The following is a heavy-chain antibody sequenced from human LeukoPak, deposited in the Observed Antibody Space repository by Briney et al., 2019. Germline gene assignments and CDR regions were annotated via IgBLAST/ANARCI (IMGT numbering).Heavy chain of an antibody. J-gene: IGHJ4*01. V-gene: IGHV4-31*03. CDR3: AREGPSYIVRGVIDY. Sequence: SETLSLTCTVSGGSISSGGYYWSWIRQHPGKGLEWIGYIYYSGSTYYNPSLKSRVTISVDTCKNQLYVHLSFVTAADTSVYYCAREGPSYIVRGVIDYWGQGTLVTVSS. CDR1: GGSISSGGYY. CDR2: IYYSGST. D-gene: IGHD3-16*02.